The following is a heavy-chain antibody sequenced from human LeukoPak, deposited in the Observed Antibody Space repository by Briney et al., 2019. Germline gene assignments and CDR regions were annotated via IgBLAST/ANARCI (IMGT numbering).Heavy chain of an antibody. CDR3: ARDLVGYGDYGCFDY. CDR2: INPNSGGT. J-gene: IGHJ4*02. D-gene: IGHD4-17*01. V-gene: IGHV1-2*06. Sequence: GASVKVSCKASGYTFTGYYMHWVRQAPGQGLEWMGRINPNSGGTYYAQKFQGRVTMTRDTSISTAYMELSRLRSDDTAVYYCARDLVGYGDYGCFDYWGQGTLVTVSS. CDR1: GYTFTGYY.